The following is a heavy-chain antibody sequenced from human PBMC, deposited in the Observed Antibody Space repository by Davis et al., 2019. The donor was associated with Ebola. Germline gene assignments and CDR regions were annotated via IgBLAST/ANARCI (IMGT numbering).Heavy chain of an antibody. CDR3: ARRADY. Sequence: GESLKISCAASGFTFSSYSMNWVRQAPGKGLEWVSYISSSGRTIYYADSVKGRFTISRDNAKNSLYLQMNSLRAEDTAVYYCARRADYWGQGTLVTVSS. V-gene: IGHV3-48*04. CDR1: GFTFSSYS. CDR2: ISSSGRTI. J-gene: IGHJ4*02.